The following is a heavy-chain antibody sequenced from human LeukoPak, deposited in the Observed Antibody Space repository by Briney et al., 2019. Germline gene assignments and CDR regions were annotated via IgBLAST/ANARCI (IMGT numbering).Heavy chain of an antibody. V-gene: IGHV4-34*01. Sequence: SETLSLTCAVSGVSINDYSWSWIRQSPGKGLEWIGEISHTEGTRYNPSVESRVTMSVGTSENQLSLKLIFVTAADTAVYYCARIRCGHSGSVCYNHWGLGTLVTVSS. D-gene: IGHD2-21*01. CDR2: ISHTEGT. CDR3: ARIRCGHSGSVCYNH. CDR1: GVSINDYS. J-gene: IGHJ4*02.